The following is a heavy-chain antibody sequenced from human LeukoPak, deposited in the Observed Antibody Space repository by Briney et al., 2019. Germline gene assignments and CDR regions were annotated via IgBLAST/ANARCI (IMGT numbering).Heavy chain of an antibody. CDR2: INHSGST. J-gene: IGHJ4*02. CDR3: ARAVLPTVVFDY. V-gene: IGHV4-34*01. Sequence: PSETLSLTCAVYGGSFSGYYWSWIRQPPGKGLEWIGEINHSGSTNYNPSLKSRVTISVDTSKNQFSLKLSSVTAADTAVYYCARAVLPTVVFDYWGQGTLVTVSS. CDR1: GGSFSGYY. D-gene: IGHD4-11*01.